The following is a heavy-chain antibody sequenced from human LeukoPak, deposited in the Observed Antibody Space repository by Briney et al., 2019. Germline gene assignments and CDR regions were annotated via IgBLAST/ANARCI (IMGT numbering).Heavy chain of an antibody. J-gene: IGHJ4*02. CDR2: IYSGGST. V-gene: IGHV3-66*01. CDR1: GFTVSSNY. D-gene: IGHD3-22*01. CDR3: ATEGDSSGYYY. Sequence: AGSLSLSCAASGFTVSSNYMSWVRQAPGKGLEWVAFIYSGGSTYYEDSVKGRFTISRDNSKNTLYLQMNSLRAEDTAVYYCATEGDSSGYYYWGQGTLVTVSS.